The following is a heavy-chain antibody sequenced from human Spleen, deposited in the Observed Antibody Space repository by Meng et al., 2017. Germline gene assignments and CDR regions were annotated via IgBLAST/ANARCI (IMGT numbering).Heavy chain of an antibody. Sequence: SETLSLTCTVSGGSISSGGYYWSWIRQHPGKGLEWIGYIYYSGSTYYNPSLKSRVTISVDTSKNQFSLKLSSVTAADTAVYYCARGDPPYYGGIRRRSPQSYGMDVWGQGTTVTVSS. CDR1: GGSISSGGYY. J-gene: IGHJ6*02. V-gene: IGHV4-31*03. CDR2: IYYSGST. D-gene: IGHD4-23*01. CDR3: ARGDPPYYGGIRRRSPQSYGMDV.